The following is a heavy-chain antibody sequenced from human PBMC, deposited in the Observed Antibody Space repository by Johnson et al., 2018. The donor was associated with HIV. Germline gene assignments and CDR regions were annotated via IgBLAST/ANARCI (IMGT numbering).Heavy chain of an antibody. D-gene: IGHD2-2*01. Sequence: QMQLVESGGGVVQPGRSLRLSCAASGFTFSSYAMHWVRQAPGKGLEWVAVISYDGSNKYYADSVKGRFTISRDNSKNTMYLQMNSLRAEDTAVYYCSRGCSRTSLDAFDVWGQGTMVTVSS. J-gene: IGHJ3*01. CDR2: ISYDGSNK. CDR1: GFTFSSYA. CDR3: SRGCSRTSLDAFDV. V-gene: IGHV3-30-3*01.